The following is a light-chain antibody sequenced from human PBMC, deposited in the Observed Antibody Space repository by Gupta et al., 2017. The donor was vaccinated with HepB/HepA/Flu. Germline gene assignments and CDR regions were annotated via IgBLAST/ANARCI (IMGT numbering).Light chain of an antibody. V-gene: IGKV1-33*01. CDR3: QQYDNLPLT. J-gene: IGKJ4*01. CDR1: QDISNY. Sequence: IPMTQSPSSLSASVGDRVTITCPASQDISNYLNWYQQKPGKAPKLLIHDASKLETGVPSRFSGSGSGTDFTYTISSLQPEDIATYYCQQYDNLPLTFGGGTKVEIK. CDR2: DAS.